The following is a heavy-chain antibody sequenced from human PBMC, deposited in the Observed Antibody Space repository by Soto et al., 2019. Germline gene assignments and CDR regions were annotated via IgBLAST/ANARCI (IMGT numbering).Heavy chain of an antibody. CDR2: IYYSGST. V-gene: IGHV4-59*01. CDR1: GGSISNSY. J-gene: IGHJ3*02. D-gene: IGHD6-13*01. Sequence: SETLSLTCTVSGGSISNSYWSWIRQPPGKGLEWIGYIYYSGSTSYNPSLKSRVTISVDTSKNQFSLKLSAVTAADTAVYYCARESRGPYSSSWNAFDMWGQGTMVTVSS. CDR3: ARESRGPYSSSWNAFDM.